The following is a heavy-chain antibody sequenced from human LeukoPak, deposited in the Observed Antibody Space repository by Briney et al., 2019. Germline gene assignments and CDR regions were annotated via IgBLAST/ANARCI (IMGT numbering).Heavy chain of an antibody. CDR1: GGSVSDYY. J-gene: IGHJ4*02. D-gene: IGHD3-16*01. V-gene: IGHV4-59*02. Sequence: SETLSLTCTISGGSVSDYYWSWIRQSPGKGLEWIGYIYHTGSTSYSPSLKSRVTISADTSQNQFSLKLSSVTAADTAVYYCARDSLGSMEYWGQGTLVTVSS. CDR2: IYHTGST. CDR3: ARDSLGSMEY.